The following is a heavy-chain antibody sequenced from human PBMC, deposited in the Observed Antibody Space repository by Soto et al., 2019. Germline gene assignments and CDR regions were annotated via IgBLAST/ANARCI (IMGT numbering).Heavy chain of an antibody. Sequence: EVQLVESGGGLVQPGGSLRLSCAGSGFSFSTYDMHWVRQATGKGLEWVSSIGTAGDTYYEDSVRGRFTISRENAKNSLYLEKKNPKVGDPAVYYCSRLFRTNSYRMDLWGRGTTVPVPS. CDR2: IGTAGDT. D-gene: IGHD7-27*01. J-gene: IGHJ6*02. V-gene: IGHV3-13*01. CDR3: SRLFRTNSYRMDL. CDR1: GFSFSTYD.